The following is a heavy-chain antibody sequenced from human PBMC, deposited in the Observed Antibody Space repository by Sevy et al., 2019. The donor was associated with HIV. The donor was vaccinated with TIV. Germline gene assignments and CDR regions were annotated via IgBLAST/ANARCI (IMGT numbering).Heavy chain of an antibody. CDR2: ISHDGSNK. CDR3: ARETDNSARWLDP. D-gene: IGHD4-4*01. V-gene: IGHV3-30*02. Sequence: GGSLRLSCAASRFTFNFHGMHWVRQAPGKGLEWVAFISHDGSNKYMSDSVKGRFTISRDNCKNTLFLQMNSLTVEDTAVYYCARETDNSARWLDPWGHGTLVTVSS. J-gene: IGHJ5*02. CDR1: RFTFNFHG.